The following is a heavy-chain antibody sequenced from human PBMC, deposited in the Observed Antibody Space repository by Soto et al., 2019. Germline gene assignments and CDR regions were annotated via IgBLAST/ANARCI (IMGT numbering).Heavy chain of an antibody. CDR2: INPNTGGT. Sequence: WASVKVSCKASGYIFTGYYMHWVRQAPGQGLEWMGWINPNTGGTNYAQKFRGWVTMTRDTSISTAYMELNRQRSDDTAVYYCARAPVRGVTFFDYWGQGSLVTVSS. V-gene: IGHV1-2*04. J-gene: IGHJ4*02. CDR3: ARAPVRGVTFFDY. D-gene: IGHD3-10*01. CDR1: GYIFTGYY.